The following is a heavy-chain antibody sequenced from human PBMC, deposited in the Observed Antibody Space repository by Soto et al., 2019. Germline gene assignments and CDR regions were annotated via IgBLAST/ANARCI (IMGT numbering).Heavy chain of an antibody. V-gene: IGHV1-46*01. CDR3: ARGHRSTWYAVDH. CDR2: INPSGGRA. J-gene: IGHJ4*02. D-gene: IGHD6-13*01. Sequence: ASVKVSCKASGYIFTGSYIHWVRLAPGQGLEWMGGINPSGGRATYPQKFLGRVTLIRDTSSSTVEMELSSLRSEDTALYFCARGHRSTWYAVDHWGQRTQVTVSS. CDR1: GYIFTGSY.